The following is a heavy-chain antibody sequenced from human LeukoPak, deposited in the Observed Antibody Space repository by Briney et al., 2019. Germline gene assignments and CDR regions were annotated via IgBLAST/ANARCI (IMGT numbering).Heavy chain of an antibody. CDR3: AVVPAASPNWFDP. J-gene: IGHJ5*02. CDR2: INPSGGST. V-gene: IGHV1-46*01. CDR1: GYTFTSYG. Sequence: ASVRVSCKASGYTFTSYGISWVRQAPGQGLEWMGIINPSGGSTSYAQKFQGRVTMTRDTSTSTVYMELSSLRSEDTAVYYCAVVPAASPNWFDPWGQGTLVTVSS. D-gene: IGHD2-2*01.